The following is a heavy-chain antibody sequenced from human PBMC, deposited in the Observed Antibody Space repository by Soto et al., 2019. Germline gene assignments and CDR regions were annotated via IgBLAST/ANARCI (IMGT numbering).Heavy chain of an antibody. CDR3: ARARINYSSRWSNWFDH. Sequence: HVQLVQSGAEVKKPGSSVKVSCKASGGTFSSYAISWVRQAPGQGLAWMGGIIPIFGTANYAQKFQGRVTITEDESTSTAYMELSSLRSEDTVVYYCARARINYSSRWSNWFDHWVQGTLVTVSS. D-gene: IGHD6-13*01. J-gene: IGHJ5*02. CDR1: GGTFSSYA. CDR2: IIPIFGTA. V-gene: IGHV1-69*01.